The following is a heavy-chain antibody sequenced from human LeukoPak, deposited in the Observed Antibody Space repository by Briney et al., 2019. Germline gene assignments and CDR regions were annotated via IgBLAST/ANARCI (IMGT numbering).Heavy chain of an antibody. CDR3: ARDGQDCGGNSGGGGFDY. J-gene: IGHJ4*02. CDR2: ISSSSSYI. V-gene: IGHV3-21*01. Sequence: GGSLRLSCAASGFTFSSYSMNWVRQAPGKGLEWVSSISSSSSYIYYADSVKGRFTISRDNAKNSLYLQMNSLRAEDTAVYYCARDGQDCGGNSGGGGFDYWGQGTLVTVSS. CDR1: GFTFSSYS. D-gene: IGHD4-23*01.